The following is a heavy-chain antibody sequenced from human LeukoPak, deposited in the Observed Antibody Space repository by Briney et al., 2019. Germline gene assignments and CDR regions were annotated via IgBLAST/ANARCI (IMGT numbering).Heavy chain of an antibody. V-gene: IGHV3-23*01. D-gene: IGHD2-15*01. J-gene: IGHJ6*03. CDR3: AKNGDRGAYCTGGTCYPYFYYYMGV. Sequence: DPGGSLRLSCAASGITFSSYGMSWVRQAPGKGLEWVSSISSTGGTTYYADSVKGRFTISRDNSKNTLYLQMNSLRAEDTAIYYCAKNGDRGAYCTGGTCYPYFYYYMGVWGKGTTVTI. CDR1: GITFSSYG. CDR2: ISSTGGTT.